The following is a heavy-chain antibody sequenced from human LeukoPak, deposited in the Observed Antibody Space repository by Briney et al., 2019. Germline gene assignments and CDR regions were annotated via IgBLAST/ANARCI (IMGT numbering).Heavy chain of an antibody. CDR2: ISSSSSYI. CDR3: AKDRRYSGSYYTN. Sequence: GGSLRLSCAASGFTFSSYSMNWVRQAPGKGLEWVSSISSSSSYIYYADSVKGRFTISRDNAKNTLYLQMNSLRAEDTAVYYCAKDRRYSGSYYTNWGQGTLVTVSS. V-gene: IGHV3-21*04. J-gene: IGHJ4*02. D-gene: IGHD1-26*01. CDR1: GFTFSSYS.